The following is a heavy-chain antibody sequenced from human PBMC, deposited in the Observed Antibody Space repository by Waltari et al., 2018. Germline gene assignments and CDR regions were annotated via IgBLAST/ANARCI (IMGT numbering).Heavy chain of an antibody. CDR2: INPSGGST. J-gene: IGHJ4*02. V-gene: IGHV1-46*01. CDR1: GYTFTSYY. D-gene: IGHD3-16*02. Sequence: QVQLVQSGAEVKKPGASVKVSCKASGYTFTSYYMHWVRQAPGQGLGWMGIINPSGGSTSYAQKFQGRVTMTRDTSTSTVYMELSSLRSEDTAVYYCARNLRDYDYIWGSYRTPFDYWGQGTLVTVSS. CDR3: ARNLRDYDYIWGSYRTPFDY.